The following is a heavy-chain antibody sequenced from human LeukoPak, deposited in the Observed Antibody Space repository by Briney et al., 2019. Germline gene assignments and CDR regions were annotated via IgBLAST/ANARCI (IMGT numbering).Heavy chain of an antibody. Sequence: SETLSLTCTVSGGSISSSNYYWGWIRQPPGTGLEWIGSIYYSGSTYYNPSVRSRVTISVDTSKNQFSLKLRSVTAADTAVYYCARHRKLRYFDWSWGQGTLVTVSS. J-gene: IGHJ4*02. V-gene: IGHV4-39*01. D-gene: IGHD3-9*01. CDR3: ARHRKLRYFDWS. CDR1: GGSISSSNYY. CDR2: IYYSGST.